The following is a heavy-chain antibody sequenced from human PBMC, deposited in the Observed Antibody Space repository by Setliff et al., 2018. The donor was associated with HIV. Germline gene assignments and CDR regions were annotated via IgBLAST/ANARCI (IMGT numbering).Heavy chain of an antibody. V-gene: IGHV3-21*01. CDR2: ISSDSTDI. CDR1: GFTFSSYT. D-gene: IGHD3-10*01. Sequence: GGSLRLSCAASGFTFSSYTMNWVRQAPGKGLEWVSSISSDSTDIYYADSMKGRFTMSRDNAKNSLYLQMNSLRAEDTAVYYCVYGSGSYRKYGMDVWGQGTTVTVSS. J-gene: IGHJ6*02. CDR3: VYGSGSYRKYGMDV.